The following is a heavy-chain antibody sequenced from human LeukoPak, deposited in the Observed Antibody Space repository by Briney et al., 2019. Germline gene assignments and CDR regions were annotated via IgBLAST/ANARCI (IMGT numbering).Heavy chain of an antibody. CDR2: IYYSGST. Sequence: PSETLSLTCTVSGYSISSGYYWGWIRQPPGKGLEWIGSIYYSGSTYYNPSLKSRVTISVDTSKNQFSLKLSSVTAADTAVYYCARHTLGDCSGGSCYLSHFYYYYYYMDVWGKGTTVTVSS. D-gene: IGHD2-15*01. CDR1: GYSISSGYY. V-gene: IGHV4-38-2*02. CDR3: ARHTLGDCSGGSCYLSHFYYYYYYMDV. J-gene: IGHJ6*03.